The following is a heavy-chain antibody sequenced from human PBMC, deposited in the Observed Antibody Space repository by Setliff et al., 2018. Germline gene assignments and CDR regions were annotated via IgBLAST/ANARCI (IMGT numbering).Heavy chain of an antibody. Sequence: SETLSLTCTVSGASISTTTFYWGWIRQPPGKGLEWIGSISYSGSTYYNPSLRSRVTISLDTSKNQFSLKLRSFSAADTAVYYCARGHPPSNSSGYYYAYWGQGTLVTVSS. J-gene: IGHJ4*02. CDR3: ARGHPPSNSSGYYYAY. D-gene: IGHD3-22*01. CDR2: ISYSGST. CDR1: GASISTTTFY. V-gene: IGHV4-39*07.